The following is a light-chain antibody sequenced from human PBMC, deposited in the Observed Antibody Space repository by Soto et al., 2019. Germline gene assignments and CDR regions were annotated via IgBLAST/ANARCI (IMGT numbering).Light chain of an antibody. Sequence: DIQMTQSPSSLSASVGDRVIITCRASQSIRTYLNWYQQKPGKAPKLLICAASTLQSGVPSRFTGSGSGTDFTLTISNLQPEDFVFYHCQQSLKTPYTFGQGTRLEIK. J-gene: IGKJ2*01. V-gene: IGKV1-39*01. CDR2: AAS. CDR3: QQSLKTPYT. CDR1: QSIRTY.